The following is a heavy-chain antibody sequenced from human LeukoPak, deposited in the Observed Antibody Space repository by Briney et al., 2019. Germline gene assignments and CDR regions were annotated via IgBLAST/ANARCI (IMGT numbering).Heavy chain of an antibody. V-gene: IGHV1-46*01. Sequence: ASVKVSCKASGYTFTSNYIHWVRQAPGQGLEWMGMIYPRDGSTSYAQKFQGRVTETRDTSTSTVHMELSGLRSEDTAVYYCARDREGFDYWGQGTLVTVSS. J-gene: IGHJ4*02. CDR3: ARDREGFDY. CDR1: GYTFTSNY. CDR2: IYPRDGST.